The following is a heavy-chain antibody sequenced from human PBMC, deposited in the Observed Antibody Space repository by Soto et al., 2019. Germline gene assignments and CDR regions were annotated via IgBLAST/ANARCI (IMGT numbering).Heavy chain of an antibody. D-gene: IGHD6-13*01. CDR1: GFSLSTTGGG. Sequence: SGPTLVNPTRTLTLTCTFSGFSLSTTGGGVSWIRQPPGKALEWLALIYWHDDKRYSPSLKSRLTITKATSKNQVLLTMTNMDPVDTATYYCAHRGGAAVGLYYFDYWGQGALVTVSS. J-gene: IGHJ4*02. CDR2: IYWHDDK. CDR3: AHRGGAAVGLYYFDY. V-gene: IGHV2-5*01.